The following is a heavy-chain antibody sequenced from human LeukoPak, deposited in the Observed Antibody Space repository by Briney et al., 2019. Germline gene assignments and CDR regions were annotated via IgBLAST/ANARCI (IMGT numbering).Heavy chain of an antibody. CDR1: GGSISSSNW. CDR2: IYHSGST. CDR3: ARHGGYDSSGHYQPYFDY. D-gene: IGHD3-22*01. Sequence: SETLSLTCAVSGGSISSSNWWSWVRQPPGKGLEWIGEIYHSGSTNYNPSLKSRVTISVDTSKNQFSLKLSSVTAADTAVYYCARHGGYDSSGHYQPYFDYWGQGTLVTVSS. J-gene: IGHJ4*02. V-gene: IGHV4-4*02.